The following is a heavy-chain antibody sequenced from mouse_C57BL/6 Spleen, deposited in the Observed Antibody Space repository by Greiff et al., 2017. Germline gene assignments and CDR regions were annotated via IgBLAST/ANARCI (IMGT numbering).Heavy chain of an antibody. CDR2: IYPGDGDT. CDR1: GYAFSSYW. CDR3: AGGGSSPLYAMDY. D-gene: IGHD1-1*01. J-gene: IGHJ4*01. V-gene: IGHV1-80*01. Sequence: QVQLQQSGAELVKPGASVKISCKASGYAFSSYWMNWVKQRPGKGLEWIGQIYPGDGDTNYNGKFKGKATLTADKSSSTAYMQLSSLTSEDSAVYFWAGGGSSPLYAMDYWGQGTSVTVSS.